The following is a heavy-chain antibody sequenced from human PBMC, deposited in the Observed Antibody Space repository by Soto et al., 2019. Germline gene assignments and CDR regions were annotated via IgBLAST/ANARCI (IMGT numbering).Heavy chain of an antibody. D-gene: IGHD1-7*01. J-gene: IGHJ4*02. CDR3: VRRVSGNYDY. V-gene: IGHV3-64*01. CDR1: GFTFSSYD. Sequence: EVQLAESGGGMVQPGGSLRLSCVASGFTFSSYDMHWVRQAPGKGLEYVSSISSNGGTTYYGNSVKGRFTISRDNSKNTLYLQMGSLWAEDMAVYYCVRRVSGNYDYWGQGTLVTVSS. CDR2: ISSNGGTT.